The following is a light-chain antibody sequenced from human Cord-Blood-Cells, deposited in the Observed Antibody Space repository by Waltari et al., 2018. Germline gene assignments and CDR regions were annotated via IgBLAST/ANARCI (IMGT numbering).Light chain of an antibody. J-gene: IGKJ3*01. CDR1: QSISSY. V-gene: IGKV1-39*01. CDR3: QQSYSTST. Sequence: DIQMTQSPSSLSASVGDRVTITCRASQSISSYLNWDQQKPGKAPKLLIYAASSLQSGVPSRFSGSGSGTDFTLTISSLQPEDFATYYCQQSYSTSTFGPGTKVDIK. CDR2: AAS.